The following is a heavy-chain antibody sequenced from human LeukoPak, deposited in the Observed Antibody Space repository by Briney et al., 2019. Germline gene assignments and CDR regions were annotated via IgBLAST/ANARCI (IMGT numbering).Heavy chain of an antibody. J-gene: IGHJ4*02. CDR1: GGSISTTNYY. CDR3: ARRIGYYFYAGGDGF. Sequence: SETLSLTCSVSGGSISTTNYYWGWIRQPPGTGLEWIGHIYHSGITYYNPSLKSRVTISVDTSKNQFSLKLSSVTAADTAVYYCARRIGYYFYAGGDGFWGQGTLVTVSS. CDR2: IYHSGIT. D-gene: IGHD3-22*01. V-gene: IGHV4-39*01.